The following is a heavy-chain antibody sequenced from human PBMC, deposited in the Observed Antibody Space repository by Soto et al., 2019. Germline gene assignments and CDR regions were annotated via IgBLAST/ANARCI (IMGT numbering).Heavy chain of an antibody. V-gene: IGHV3-13*01. J-gene: IGHJ6*02. CDR3: ARAAGYSYGSYSYYYGMDV. D-gene: IGHD5-18*01. CDR2: IGTAGDT. Sequence: EVQLVESGGGLVQPGGSLRLSCAASGFTFSSYDMHWVRQATGKGLEWVSVIGTAGDTYYPGSVKGRFTISRENAKNSFYLQMNSLRAEDAAVYYCARAAGYSYGSYSYYYGMDVWGQGTTVTVSS. CDR1: GFTFSSYD.